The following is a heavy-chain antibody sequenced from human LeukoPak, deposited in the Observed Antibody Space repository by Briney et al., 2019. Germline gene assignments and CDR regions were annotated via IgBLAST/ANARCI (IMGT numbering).Heavy chain of an antibody. CDR2: ISAYNGNT. CDR1: GYAFTSYG. V-gene: IGHV1-18*01. CDR3: ARESRLGVTVRAFDY. D-gene: IGHD4-17*01. Sequence: ASVTVSCKASGYAFTSYGISWVRQAPGQGLEWMGWISAYNGNTNYAQKLQGRVTMTTDTSTSTAYMELRSLRSDDTAVYYCARESRLGVTVRAFDYWGQGTLVTVSS. J-gene: IGHJ4*02.